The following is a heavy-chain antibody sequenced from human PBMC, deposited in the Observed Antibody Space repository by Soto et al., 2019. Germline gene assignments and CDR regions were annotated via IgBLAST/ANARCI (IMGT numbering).Heavy chain of an antibody. CDR1: GFTFSAYG. V-gene: IGHV3-33*01. CDR3: ARDLGAFNYGSAYFDY. D-gene: IGHD3-10*01. CDR2: IWYDGSNQ. J-gene: IGHJ4*02. Sequence: GGSLRLSCAPSGFTFSAYGMHWVRQAPGKGLEWVAVIWYDGSNQYYADSVKGRFTISRDNSKNMLYLLMNSLRAEDTAVYYCARDLGAFNYGSAYFDYWGQGTPVTVSS.